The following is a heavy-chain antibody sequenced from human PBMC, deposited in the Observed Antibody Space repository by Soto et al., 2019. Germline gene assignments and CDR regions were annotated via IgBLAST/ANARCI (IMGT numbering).Heavy chain of an antibody. CDR3: ARLGGYCSSTSCRLGMDV. CDR1: GGSFSGYY. V-gene: IGHV4-34*01. D-gene: IGHD2-2*01. CDR2: INHSGST. J-gene: IGHJ6*02. Sequence: SETLSLTCAVYGGSFSGYYWSWIRQPPGKGLEWIGEINHSGSTNYNPSLKSRVTISVDTSKNQFSLKLSSVTAADTAVYYCARLGGYCSSTSCRLGMDVWGQGTTVTVSS.